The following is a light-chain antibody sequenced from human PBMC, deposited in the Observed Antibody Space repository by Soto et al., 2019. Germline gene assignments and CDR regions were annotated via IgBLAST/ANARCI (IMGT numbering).Light chain of an antibody. CDR3: QQSYGTPLT. J-gene: IGKJ4*01. Sequence: DMEMTQSPSSLSASVGDRVTITCRASQSISNYLNWYQHKPGKVPKLLIYAASSLQSGVPTRFSGSGSATHFTLTINSLQPEDFATYYCQQSYGTPLTFGGGTKMEIK. V-gene: IGKV1-39*01. CDR2: AAS. CDR1: QSISNY.